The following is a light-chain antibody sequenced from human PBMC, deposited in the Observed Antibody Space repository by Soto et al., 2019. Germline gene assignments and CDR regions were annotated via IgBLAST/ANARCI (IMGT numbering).Light chain of an antibody. J-gene: IGLJ1*01. CDR2: EVT. Sequence: QSVLTQPASVSGSPGQSITIPCTGSRSDIGAYNYVSWYQLHPDKAPKLIIYEVTSRPSGVSDRFSGSKSGSTASLIISGLQAEDEADYYCSSYSSTDTLYVFGTGTKLTVL. CDR1: RSDIGAYNY. V-gene: IGLV2-14*01. CDR3: SSYSSTDTLYV.